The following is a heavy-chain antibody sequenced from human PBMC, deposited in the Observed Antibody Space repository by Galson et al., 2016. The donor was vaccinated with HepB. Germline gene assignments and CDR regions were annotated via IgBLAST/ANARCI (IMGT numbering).Heavy chain of an antibody. CDR1: GFTFNNYA. J-gene: IGHJ4*02. Sequence: SLRLSCAASGFTFNNYAMSWVRQAPGKGLECVSVVSGSSSTTYYADSVKGRFTISKDNSRNTLYLQMNSLRAEDTAVYYCVRNSFLGGDYSVDYWGQGILVTVSS. CDR3: VRNSFLGGDYSVDY. CDR2: VSGSSSTT. D-gene: IGHD4-17*01. V-gene: IGHV3-23*01.